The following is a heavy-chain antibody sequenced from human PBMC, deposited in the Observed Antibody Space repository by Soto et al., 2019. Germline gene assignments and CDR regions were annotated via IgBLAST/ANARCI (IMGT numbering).Heavy chain of an antibody. CDR3: ARCGMAYATLDY. CDR2: INHSGST. D-gene: IGHD2-8*01. J-gene: IGHJ4*02. V-gene: IGHV4-34*01. CDR1: GGSFSGYY. Sequence: SVTLSLTWAVYGGSFSGYYWSWIRQPPGKGREWIGEINHSGSTNYRPSLKTRVTISVDTSKNQFFLKLSSVTAADTAVYYCARCGMAYATLDYCGPGTRFAGSS.